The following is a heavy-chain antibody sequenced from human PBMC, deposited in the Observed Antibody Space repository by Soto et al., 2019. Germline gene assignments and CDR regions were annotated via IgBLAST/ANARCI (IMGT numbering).Heavy chain of an antibody. J-gene: IGHJ6*03. CDR1: GFTFDSFC. Sequence: GGSLRLSCAASGFTFDSFCMSWVRQAPGKGLEWVANIKEDGSETYYVDSVKGRFTISRDNAKNSLYLQMNSLRAEDTAVYYCAGPAAGNYYYYMDVWGKGTTVTVSS. CDR2: IKEDGSET. V-gene: IGHV3-7*01. D-gene: IGHD6-13*01. CDR3: AGPAAGNYYYYMDV.